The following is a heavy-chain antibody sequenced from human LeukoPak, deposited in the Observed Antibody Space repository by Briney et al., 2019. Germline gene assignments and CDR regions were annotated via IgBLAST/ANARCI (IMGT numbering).Heavy chain of an antibody. J-gene: IGHJ4*02. CDR1: GGSFSGYY. CDR3: AWTTSNFDC. CDR2: INHSGST. V-gene: IGHV4-34*01. D-gene: IGHD3/OR15-3a*01. Sequence: SETLSLTCAVYGGSFSGYYWSWIRQPPGKGLEWIGEINHSGSTNYNPSLKSRVTISVDTSKNQFSLKLSSVTAADTAVYYCAWTTSNFDCWGQGTLVTVSS.